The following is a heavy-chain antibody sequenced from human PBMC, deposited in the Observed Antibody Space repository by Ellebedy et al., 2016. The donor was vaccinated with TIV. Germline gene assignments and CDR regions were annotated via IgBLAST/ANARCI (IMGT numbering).Heavy chain of an antibody. CDR2: IYHSGST. J-gene: IGHJ4*02. D-gene: IGHD7-27*01. CDR3: ARENLIGALDY. Sequence: SETLSLXCAVSGGSLSSGDYSWSWIRQSPGKGLEWIGYIYHSGSTFYNPSPKSRVTMSVDRSKKQFSLDLKSVTAADTAVYYCARENLIGALDYWGQGALVTVSS. V-gene: IGHV4-30-2*06. CDR1: GGSLSSGDYS.